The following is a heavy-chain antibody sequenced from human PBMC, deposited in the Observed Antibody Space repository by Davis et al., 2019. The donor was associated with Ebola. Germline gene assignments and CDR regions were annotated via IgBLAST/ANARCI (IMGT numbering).Heavy chain of an antibody. Sequence: SQTLSLTCAISGDSVSSNRGAWNWIRQSPSRGLEWLGRTYYRSKWYNDYAVSVKSRITINPDTSKNQFSLQLNSVTPEDTAVYYCASSFGSSTNKYFSHWGQGTLVTVSS. CDR1: GDSVSSNRGA. J-gene: IGHJ4*02. CDR3: ASSFGSSTNKYFSH. V-gene: IGHV6-1*01. D-gene: IGHD6-6*01. CDR2: TYYRSKWYN.